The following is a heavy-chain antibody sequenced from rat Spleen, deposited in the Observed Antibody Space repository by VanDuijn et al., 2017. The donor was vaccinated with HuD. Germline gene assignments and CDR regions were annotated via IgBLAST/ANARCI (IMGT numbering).Heavy chain of an antibody. CDR2: ISHGGDTT. J-gene: IGHJ2*01. D-gene: IGHD1-11*01. CDR1: GFTFSHYY. Sequence: EVRVVESDGGLVQPGRSLQLSCTTSGFTFSHYYMAWVRQAPTKGLDWVATISHGGDTTYYRDSVRGRFTISRDNAKGTLYLEMDSLRSEDTATYYCPRDYGGYDYFDYWGQGVMVTVSS. CDR3: PRDYGGYDYFDY. V-gene: IGHV5-25*01.